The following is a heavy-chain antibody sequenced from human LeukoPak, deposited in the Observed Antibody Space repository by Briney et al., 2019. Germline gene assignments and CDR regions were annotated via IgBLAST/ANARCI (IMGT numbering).Heavy chain of an antibody. Sequence: GGSLRLSCAASVFTFSNYAMTWVRQAPGKGLEWVSTISYTGGSTYYAESVKGRFTISRDNSKNILSLQMNGLRAEDTAVYYCAKGGSGSYLYYFDLWGQGTLVTVSS. D-gene: IGHD3-10*01. CDR3: AKGGSGSYLYYFDL. V-gene: IGHV3-23*01. CDR2: ISYTGGST. J-gene: IGHJ4*02. CDR1: VFTFSNYA.